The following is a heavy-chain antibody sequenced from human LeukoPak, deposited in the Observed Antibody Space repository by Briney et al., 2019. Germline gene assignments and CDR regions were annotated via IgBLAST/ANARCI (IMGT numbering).Heavy chain of an antibody. V-gene: IGHV1-69*13. Sequence: ASVKVSCKASGGTFSSYAISWVRQAPGQGLEWMGGIIPIFGTANYAQKFQGRVTITADESTSTAYMELSSLRSEDTAVYYCARLIGNSDMGHFDYWGQGTLVTVTS. CDR1: GGTFSSYA. J-gene: IGHJ4*02. D-gene: IGHD4-23*01. CDR2: IIPIFGTA. CDR3: ARLIGNSDMGHFDY.